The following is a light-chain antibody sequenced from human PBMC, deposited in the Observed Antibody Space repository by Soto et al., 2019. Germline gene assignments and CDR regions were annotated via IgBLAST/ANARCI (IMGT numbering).Light chain of an antibody. CDR1: QSVSSTY. CDR3: LQYNNWPPELT. V-gene: IGKV3-20*01. CDR2: YAS. J-gene: IGKJ4*01. Sequence: EIVLTQSPGTLSLSPGERATLSCRASQSVSSTYLAWYQQKPGQAPRLLIYYASSRATGIPDRFSGSGSGTDFTLTISRLEPEDFAVYYCLQYNNWPPELTFGGGTKVEIK.